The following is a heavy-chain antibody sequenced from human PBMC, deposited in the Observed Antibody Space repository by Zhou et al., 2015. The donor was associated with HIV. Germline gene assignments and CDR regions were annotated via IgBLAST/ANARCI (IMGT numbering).Heavy chain of an antibody. CDR2: ITPMFDME. Sequence: LVQSGTEVRKPGSSVNVSCKASGGTFSGSDISWVRQAPGQGLEWMGSITPMFDMETYAEKFRARLTITVDKSTSAAYMELNRLTSEDAAVYSCARDGRAYCGADCNSRISFDYWGQGTLVTVTS. D-gene: IGHD2-21*02. V-gene: IGHV1-69*04. CDR3: ARDGRAYCGADCNSRISFDY. J-gene: IGHJ4*02. CDR1: GGTFSGSD.